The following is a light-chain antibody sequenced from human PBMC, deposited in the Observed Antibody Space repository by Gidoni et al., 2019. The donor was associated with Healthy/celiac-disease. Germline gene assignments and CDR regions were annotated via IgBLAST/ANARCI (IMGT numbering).Light chain of an antibody. CDR1: SSNIGAGYD. CDR2: GNS. CDR3: QSYDSSLSAFYV. Sequence: QSVLTPPPSVSGASGQRVTTSSTGSSSNIGAGYDVHWYQQLPGTAPKLLIYGNSNRPSGVPDRFSGSKSGTSASLAITGLQAEDEADYYCQSYDSSLSAFYVFGTGTKVTVL. J-gene: IGLJ1*01. V-gene: IGLV1-40*01.